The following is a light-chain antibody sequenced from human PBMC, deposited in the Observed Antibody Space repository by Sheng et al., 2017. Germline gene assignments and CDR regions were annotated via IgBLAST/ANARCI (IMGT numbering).Light chain of an antibody. Sequence: EILMTQSPATLSLSPGERATLSCRASQTIGSNLAWYQQKPGQAPRLLIYGPSTRATGIPARFSGSGSGTDFTLTISSVEPEDFAVYYCQQRRNWPPTFGPGTKVEIK. CDR1: QTIGSN. CDR3: QQRRNWPPT. V-gene: IGKV3-11*01. J-gene: IGKJ3*01. CDR2: GPS.